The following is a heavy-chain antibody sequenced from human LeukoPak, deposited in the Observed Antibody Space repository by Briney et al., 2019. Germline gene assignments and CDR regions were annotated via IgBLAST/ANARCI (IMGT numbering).Heavy chain of an antibody. D-gene: IGHD2-2*01. J-gene: IGHJ4*02. V-gene: IGHV3-21*01. Sequence: GWSLRLSCAASGFTFSSYSMNWVRQAPGKGLEWVSSISSSSSYIYYTDSVKGRFTISRDNAKNSLYLQMDSLRAEDTAVYYCARDLPPGYCSSTSCPEEAFDYWGQGTLATVSS. CDR1: GFTFSSYS. CDR2: ISSSSSYI. CDR3: ARDLPPGYCSSTSCPEEAFDY.